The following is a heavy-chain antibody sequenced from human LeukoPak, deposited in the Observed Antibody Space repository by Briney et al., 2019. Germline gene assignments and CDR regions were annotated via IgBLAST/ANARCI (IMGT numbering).Heavy chain of an antibody. V-gene: IGHV4-34*01. CDR2: INDGGST. J-gene: IGHJ4*02. CDR3: AKGHSASNYAYFDS. CDR1: GGSFSNYY. D-gene: IGHD1-26*01. Sequence: SETLSLTCAVYGGSFSNYYWSWLRQPPGKGLEWIGEINDGGSTHYNPSLKSRVTMSVDTSNHQFSLKLNSMSAADTAVYYCAKGHSASNYAYFDSWGQGTLVTVSS.